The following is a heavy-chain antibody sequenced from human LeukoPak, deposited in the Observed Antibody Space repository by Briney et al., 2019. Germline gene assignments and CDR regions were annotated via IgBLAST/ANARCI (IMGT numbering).Heavy chain of an antibody. CDR2: ISAYNGST. Sequence: ASVKVSCKPSGYTFTSYGISWVRQAPGQGLEWMGWISAYNGSTNYAQKLQGRVTMTTDTSTSTAYMELRSLRSDDTAVYYCATSSTHIRYAHNDYWGQGTLVTVSS. J-gene: IGHJ4*02. D-gene: IGHD3-9*01. CDR1: GYTFTSYG. V-gene: IGHV1-18*04. CDR3: ATSSTHIRYAHNDY.